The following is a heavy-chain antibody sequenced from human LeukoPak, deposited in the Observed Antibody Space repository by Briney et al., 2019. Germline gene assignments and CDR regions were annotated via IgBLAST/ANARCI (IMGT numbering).Heavy chain of an antibody. D-gene: IGHD2-15*01. V-gene: IGHV1-2*04. CDR1: GYTFTGYY. Sequence: ASVKVSCKASGYTFTGYYMHWVRQAPGQGLEWMGWINPNSGGTNYAQKFQGWVTMTRDTSISTVYMELSRLRSDDTAVYYCARGYCSGGSCYFDYWGQGTLVTVSS. J-gene: IGHJ4*02. CDR2: INPNSGGT. CDR3: ARGYCSGGSCYFDY.